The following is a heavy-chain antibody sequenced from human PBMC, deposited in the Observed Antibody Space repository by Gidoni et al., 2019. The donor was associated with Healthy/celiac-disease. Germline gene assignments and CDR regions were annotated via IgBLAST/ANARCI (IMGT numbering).Heavy chain of an antibody. CDR3: TTAMVPRDYYYYGMDV. J-gene: IGHJ6*02. Sequence: EVQLVESGGGLVKPGGSLRLSCAASGFHFSTAWMRWVRQAPGTGLEWVGRIKSKTDGGTTDYAAPVKGRFTISRDDSKNTLYLQMNSLKTEDTAVYYCTTAMVPRDYYYYGMDVWGQGTTSPSP. CDR1: GFHFSTAW. D-gene: IGHD3-10*01. V-gene: IGHV3-15*01. CDR2: IKSKTDGGTT.